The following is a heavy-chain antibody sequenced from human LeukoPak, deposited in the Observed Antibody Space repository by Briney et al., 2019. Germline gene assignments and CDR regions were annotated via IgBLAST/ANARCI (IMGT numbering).Heavy chain of an antibody. CDR3: AAGGYSYGYGLRYYYYGMDV. CDR1: GFTFTSFA. D-gene: IGHD5-18*01. Sequence: ASVKVSCKASGFTFTSFAVQWVRQARGQRLEWIGWIVVGSGNTNYAQKFQERVTITRDMSTSTAYMELSSLRSEDTAVYYCAAGGYSYGYGLRYYYYGMDVWGKGTTVTVSS. V-gene: IGHV1-58*01. J-gene: IGHJ6*04. CDR2: IVVGSGNT.